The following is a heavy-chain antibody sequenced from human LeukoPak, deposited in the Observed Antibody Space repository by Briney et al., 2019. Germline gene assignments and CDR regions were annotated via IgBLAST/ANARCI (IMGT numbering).Heavy chain of an antibody. Sequence: SETLSLTCTVSGGSISSYYGSWIRQPPGKGLEWIGYIYTSGSTNYNPSLKSRVTISVDTSKNQFSLQLSSVTAADTAVYYCARHGMVGLDYWGQGTLVTVSS. V-gene: IGHV4-4*09. CDR2: IYTSGST. CDR3: ARHGMVGLDY. J-gene: IGHJ4*02. CDR1: GGSISSYY. D-gene: IGHD2-15*01.